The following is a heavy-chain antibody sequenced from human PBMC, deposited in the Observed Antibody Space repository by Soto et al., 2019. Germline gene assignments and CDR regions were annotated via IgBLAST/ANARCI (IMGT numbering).Heavy chain of an antibody. D-gene: IGHD6-19*01. CDR2: INPNSGGT. CDR3: ATLGIAVAGIQDY. V-gene: IGHV1-2*04. Sequence: ASVKVSCKASGYTFTGYYMHWVRQAPGQGLEWMGWINPNSGGTNYAQKFQGWVTMTTDTSTSTAYMELRSLRSDDTAVYYCATLGIAVAGIQDYWGQGTLVTVSS. CDR1: GYTFTGYY. J-gene: IGHJ4*02.